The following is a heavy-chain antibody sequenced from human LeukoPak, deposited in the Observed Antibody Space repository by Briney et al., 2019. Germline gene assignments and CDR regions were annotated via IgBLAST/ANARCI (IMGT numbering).Heavy chain of an antibody. D-gene: IGHD2-15*01. V-gene: IGHV7-4-1*02. CDR1: GYTFTSYA. Sequence: ASVKVSCKASGYTFTSYAMNWVRQAPGQGLEWMGWINTNTGNPTYAQGFTGRFVFSLDTSVSTAYLQISSLKAEDTAVYYCARDGPPDCSGGSCSLSYMDVWGKVTTVTVSS. CDR3: ARDGPPDCSGGSCSLSYMDV. J-gene: IGHJ6*03. CDR2: INTNTGNP.